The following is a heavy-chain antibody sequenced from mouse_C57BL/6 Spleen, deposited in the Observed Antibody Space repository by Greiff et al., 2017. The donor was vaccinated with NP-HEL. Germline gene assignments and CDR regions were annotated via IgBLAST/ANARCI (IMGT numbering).Heavy chain of an antibody. Sequence: EVQRVESEGGLVQPGSSMKLSCTASGFTFSDYYMAWVRQVPEKGLEWVANINYDGSSTYYLDSLKSRFIISRDNAKNILYLQMSSLKSEDTATYYCARVYDVLYYAMDYWGQGTSVTVSS. J-gene: IGHJ4*01. V-gene: IGHV5-16*01. CDR2: INYDGSST. CDR3: ARVYDVLYYAMDY. D-gene: IGHD2-3*01. CDR1: GFTFSDYY.